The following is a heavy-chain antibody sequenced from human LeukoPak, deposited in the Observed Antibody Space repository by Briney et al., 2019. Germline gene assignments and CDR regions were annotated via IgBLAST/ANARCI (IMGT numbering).Heavy chain of an antibody. V-gene: IGHV1-3*01. J-gene: IGHJ5*02. Sequence: ASVKVSCKASGYTFTSYAMHWVRQAPGQRLEWMGWINAGNGNTKYSQKFQGRVTITRDTSASTAYMELSSLRSEDTAVYYCARERFWGVVVADNWFDPWGQGTLVTVSS. CDR3: ARERFWGVVVADNWFDP. CDR2: INAGNGNT. D-gene: IGHD2-15*01. CDR1: GYTFTSYA.